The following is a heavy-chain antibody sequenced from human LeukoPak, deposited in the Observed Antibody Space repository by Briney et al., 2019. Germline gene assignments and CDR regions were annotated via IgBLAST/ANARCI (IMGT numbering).Heavy chain of an antibody. CDR1: GDSVSGFY. Sequence: SETLSLTCSVSGDSVSGFYWNWIRQSPGTGLEWIGNIHYSGNSNYNPSHKSRVTMSIDTSRNQFFLKLNSVTAADTAVYYCVLAPNSNWFDFWGQGTQVTVSS. J-gene: IGHJ5*01. V-gene: IGHV4-59*08. D-gene: IGHD2-8*01. CDR2: IHYSGNS. CDR3: VLAPNSNWFDF.